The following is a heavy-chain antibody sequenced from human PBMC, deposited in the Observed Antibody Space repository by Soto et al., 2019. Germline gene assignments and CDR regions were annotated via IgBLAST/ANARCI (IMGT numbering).Heavy chain of an antibody. CDR2: IIPIFGTA. V-gene: IGHV1-69*01. CDR1: GGTFSSYA. CDR3: ARGRFSGDRYPYYYYGMDV. Sequence: QVQLVQSGAEVKKPGSSVKVSCKASGGTFSSYAISWVRQAPGQGLEWMGGIIPIFGTANYAQKFQGRVTITADESTSTAYMELSSLRSEDQAVYYCARGRFSGDRYPYYYYGMDVWGQGTTVTVSS. D-gene: IGHD1-20*01. J-gene: IGHJ6*01.